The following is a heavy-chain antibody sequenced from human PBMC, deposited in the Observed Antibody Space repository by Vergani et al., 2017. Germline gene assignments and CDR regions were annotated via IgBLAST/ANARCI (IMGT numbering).Heavy chain of an antibody. V-gene: IGHV3-48*03. D-gene: IGHD3-22*01. CDR3: ARDGFYGITMIVVANGYFDL. CDR1: GFTFSSYE. CDR2: ISSSGSTI. Sequence: EVQLVESGGGLVQPGGSLRLSCAASGFTFSSYEMNWVRQAPGKGLEWVSYISSSGSTIYYADSVKGRFTISRDNAKNSLYLQMNSLRVEDTAVYYCARDGFYGITMIVVANGYFDLWGRGTLVTVSS. J-gene: IGHJ2*01.